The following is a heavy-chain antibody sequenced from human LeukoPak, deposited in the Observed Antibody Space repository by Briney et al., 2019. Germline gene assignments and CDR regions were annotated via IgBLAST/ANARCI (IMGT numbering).Heavy chain of an antibody. V-gene: IGHV1-18*01. CDR2: ISAYNGNT. CDR1: GYTFTSYG. D-gene: IGHD5-18*01. CDR3: ARDLWNSYGSGPKFDY. Sequence: ASVKVSCKASGYTFTSYGISWVRQAPGQGLEWMGWISAYNGNTNYAQKLQGRVTMTTDTSTSTAYMELRSLRSDDTAVYYCARDLWNSYGSGPKFDYWGQGTLVTVSS. J-gene: IGHJ4*02.